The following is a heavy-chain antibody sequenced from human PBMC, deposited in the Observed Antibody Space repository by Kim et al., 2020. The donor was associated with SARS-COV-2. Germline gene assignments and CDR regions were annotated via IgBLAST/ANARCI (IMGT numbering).Heavy chain of an antibody. J-gene: IGHJ3*01. CDR3: ARDSHKRPLTGYYLFAF. CDR1: GFTFSSYA. D-gene: IGHD3-9*01. Sequence: GGSLRLSCAASGFTFSSYAMHWVRQAPGKGLEWVAVISYDGSNKYYADSVKGRFTISRDNSKNTLYLQMNSLRAEDTAVYYCARDSHKRPLTGYYLFAF. CDR2: ISYDGSNK. V-gene: IGHV3-30*04.